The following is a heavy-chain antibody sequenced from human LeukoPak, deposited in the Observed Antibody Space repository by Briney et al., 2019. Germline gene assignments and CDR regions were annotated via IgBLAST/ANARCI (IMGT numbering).Heavy chain of an antibody. CDR3: ARDIEAHYYDSSGFYYYGMDA. D-gene: IGHD3-22*01. V-gene: IGHV1-18*01. Sequence: ASVKLSCKASGYSFSNYGINWVRQAPGQGLEWMGWISAYKSNVYYAQKVQGRVTMTTDTSTSTAYMELRSLRSDDTAMYYCARDIEAHYYDSSGFYYYGMDAWGQGTTVTVSS. J-gene: IGHJ6*02. CDR2: ISAYKSNV. CDR1: GYSFSNYG.